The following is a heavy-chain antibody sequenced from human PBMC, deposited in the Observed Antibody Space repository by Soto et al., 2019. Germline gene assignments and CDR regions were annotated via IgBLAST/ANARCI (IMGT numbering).Heavy chain of an antibody. Sequence: QVQLVQSGAEVREPGASVKVSCKASGYSFTSLDINWVRQTAGQGLEWMGWMEPSTGRTGYAQKFQGRVTMTRDTSINTAFMELTTLPSDDTAFYYCARGVSAGVDYWGQGTLVIVSS. CDR2: MEPSTGRT. V-gene: IGHV1-8*01. CDR3: ARGVSAGVDY. J-gene: IGHJ4*02. CDR1: GYSFTSLD. D-gene: IGHD1-26*01.